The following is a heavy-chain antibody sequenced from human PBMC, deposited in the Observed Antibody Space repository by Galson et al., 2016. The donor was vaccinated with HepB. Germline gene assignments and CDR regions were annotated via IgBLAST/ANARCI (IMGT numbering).Heavy chain of an antibody. CDR2: TNNNGNT. V-gene: IGHV4-59*01. CDR1: GGSINNYF. CDR3: ARHYSSGTYPLDY. Sequence: SETLSLTCTVSGGSINNYFWSWFRQPPGKRLEWIAYTNNNGNTNYNPSLKSRVTISIDSSKNQLSLRLSSVTAADAAVYYCARHYSSGTYPLDYWGQGTLVTVSS. J-gene: IGHJ4*02. D-gene: IGHD3-10*01.